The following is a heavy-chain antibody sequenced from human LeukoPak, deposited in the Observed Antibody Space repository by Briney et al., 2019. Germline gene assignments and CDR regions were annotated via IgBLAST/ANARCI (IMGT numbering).Heavy chain of an antibody. CDR1: GFTFSSYG. CDR3: AKVSRWELLVYYYYGMDV. V-gene: IGHV3-30*18. D-gene: IGHD1-26*01. CDR2: ISYDGSNK. J-gene: IGHJ6*02. Sequence: GGSLRLSCAASGFTFSSYGMHWVRQAPGKGLEWVAVISYDGSNKYYADSVKGRFTISRDNSKNTLYLQMNSLRAEDTAVYYCAKVSRWELLVYYYYGMDVWGQGTTVTVSS.